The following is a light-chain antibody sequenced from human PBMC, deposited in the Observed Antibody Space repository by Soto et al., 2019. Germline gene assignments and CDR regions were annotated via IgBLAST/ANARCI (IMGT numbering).Light chain of an antibody. CDR1: QSVSSN. V-gene: IGKV3-15*01. CDR3: QQYYHWPIT. CDR2: GAS. Sequence: ELVMTQSPATLSVSPGARATLSCRASQSVSSNLAWYQQKPGQAPSLLIYGASTRATGIPARFSGSGSGTKFTITLSSLQSEDGEVYYCQQYYHWPITFGQGTRLEIK. J-gene: IGKJ5*01.